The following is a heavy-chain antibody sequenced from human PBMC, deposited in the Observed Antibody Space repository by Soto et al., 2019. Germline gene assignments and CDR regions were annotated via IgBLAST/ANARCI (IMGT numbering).Heavy chain of an antibody. V-gene: IGHV4-39*01. D-gene: IGHD6-13*01. J-gene: IGHJ4*02. Sequence: QLQLQESGPGLVKPSETLSLTCTVSGGSITSGSYFWGWIRQPPGKGLEWIGSSYYSGSTYFNPSLKSRVTISVDTSKSQFSLKVSSVTAADTAVYYCARQGDSSSWYYFDYWGQGTLVTVSS. CDR1: GGSITSGSYF. CDR2: SYYSGST. CDR3: ARQGDSSSWYYFDY.